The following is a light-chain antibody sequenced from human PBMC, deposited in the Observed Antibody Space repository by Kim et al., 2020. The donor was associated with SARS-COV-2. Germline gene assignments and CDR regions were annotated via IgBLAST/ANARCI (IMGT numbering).Light chain of an antibody. CDR3: SSYTSSSRV. V-gene: IGLV2-14*04. Sequence: PGQSVPLSCTGTSSDGGGYNYVSWYQQPPGKAPKLMIYDVSKRPSGVSNRFSGSKSGNTASLTISGLQAEDEADYYCSSYTSSSRVFGGGTQLTVL. CDR2: DVS. J-gene: IGLJ3*02. CDR1: SSDGGGYNY.